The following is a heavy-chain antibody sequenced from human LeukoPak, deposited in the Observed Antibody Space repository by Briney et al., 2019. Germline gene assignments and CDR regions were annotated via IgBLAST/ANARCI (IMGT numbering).Heavy chain of an antibody. D-gene: IGHD6-13*01. V-gene: IGHV3-11*04. Sequence: PGGSLRLFCAASGFRFSDYYMTWVRQAPGKGLEWLSYISSSGTTMYYADSVKGRFTISRDNAKNSVYLQMSSLRAEDTAVYYCARVKGSSWLPGWFDPWGQGTLVTVSS. CDR3: ARVKGSSWLPGWFDP. CDR2: ISSSGTTM. CDR1: GFRFSDYY. J-gene: IGHJ5*02.